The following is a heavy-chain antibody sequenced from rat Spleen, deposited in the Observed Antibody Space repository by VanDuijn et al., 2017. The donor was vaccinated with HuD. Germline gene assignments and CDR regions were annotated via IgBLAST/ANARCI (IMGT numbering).Heavy chain of an antibody. D-gene: IGHD3-6*01. CDR1: GFNFNDYW. J-gene: IGHJ2*01. CDR2: INKDSNII. V-gene: IGHV4-2*01. Sequence: EVKLVESGGGLVQPGRSLKLSCAASGFNFNDYWMGWVRQAPGKGLEWIAEINKDSNIIKYIPSLKDKLTIASDNAQNTLYLQINKLGSEDTAIYFCVREELGVDFWGQGVMVTVSS. CDR3: VREELGVDF.